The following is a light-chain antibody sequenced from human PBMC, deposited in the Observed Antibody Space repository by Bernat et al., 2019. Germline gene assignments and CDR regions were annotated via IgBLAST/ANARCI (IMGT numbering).Light chain of an antibody. J-gene: IGLJ3*02. Sequence: QSALTQPRSVSGSPGQSVTISCTGTSSDVGGYNYVSWYQQHPGKAPKPMIYDVNKRPSGVPDRFSGSKSDNTASLTISGLQAEDEADYYCCSYAANTAWVFGAGTKVTVL. V-gene: IGLV2-11*01. CDR3: CSYAANTAWV. CDR1: SSDVGGYNY. CDR2: DVN.